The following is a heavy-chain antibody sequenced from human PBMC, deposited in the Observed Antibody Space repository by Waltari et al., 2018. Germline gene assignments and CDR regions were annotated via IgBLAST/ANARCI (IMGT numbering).Heavy chain of an antibody. CDR2: IKQDGSEK. CDR3: ARDVGGDSYADY. Sequence: EVQLVESGGGLVQPGGSLRLSCAASGFTFSRFWMNWVRQAPGKGLGGVAKIKQDGSEKYYVDSVKGRFTISRDNAKNSLYLQMNSLRAEDTAVYYCARDVGGDSYADYWGQGTLVTVSS. V-gene: IGHV3-7*01. CDR1: GFTFSRFW. J-gene: IGHJ4*02. D-gene: IGHD3-16*01.